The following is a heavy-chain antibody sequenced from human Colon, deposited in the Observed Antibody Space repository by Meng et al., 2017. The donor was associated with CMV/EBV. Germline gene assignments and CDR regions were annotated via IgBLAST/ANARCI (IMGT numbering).Heavy chain of an antibody. V-gene: IGHV1-2*04. Sequence: QEQLVQPGDEVLKPGATVKVYCKASGYPFTGNYIHWLRQAPGQGLEWMGWISPNSGTTNYAQKFQVCVTMTRDTSISTAYLELSSLTSDDTAIYYCAKDRGAPYDAFDIWGQGTMVTVSS. J-gene: IGHJ3*02. D-gene: IGHD3-16*01. CDR2: ISPNSGTT. CDR1: GYPFTGNY. CDR3: AKDRGAPYDAFDI.